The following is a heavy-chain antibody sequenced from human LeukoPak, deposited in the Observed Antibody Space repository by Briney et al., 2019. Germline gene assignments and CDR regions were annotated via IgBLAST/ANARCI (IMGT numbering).Heavy chain of an antibody. CDR3: VRLTAAGRRTDFDY. CDR2: IKQDGSEK. V-gene: IGHV3-7*01. CDR1: GFTFSSYW. J-gene: IGHJ4*02. Sequence: GGSLRLSCAASGFTFSSYWMSWVRQAPGKGLEWVANIKQDGSEKDYVDSVKGRFTISRDTAKNSLYLQMNSLRTEDTAVYYCVRLTAAGRRTDFDYWGQGTLVTVSS. D-gene: IGHD6-13*01.